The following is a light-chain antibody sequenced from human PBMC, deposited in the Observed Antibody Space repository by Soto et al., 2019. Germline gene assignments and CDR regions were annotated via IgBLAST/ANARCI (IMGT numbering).Light chain of an antibody. CDR2: DAS. V-gene: IGKV3-15*01. CDR3: EQYGSSPT. CDR1: QSISSH. J-gene: IGKJ1*01. Sequence: DRGTTRSPATLLVAPDASTTIACRASQSISSHLAWFQQKPGQAPRRLMHDASTRATGIPARFSGSASGTKFTLTISRLEPQDFAADYWEQYGSSPTFGQGTQVDI.